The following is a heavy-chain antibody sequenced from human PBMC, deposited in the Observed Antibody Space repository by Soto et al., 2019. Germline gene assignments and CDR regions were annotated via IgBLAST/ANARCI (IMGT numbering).Heavy chain of an antibody. Sequence: PGESLKISCKGSGYSFTSYWIGWVRQMPGKGLEWMGIIYPGDSDTRYSPSFQGQVTISADKSTSTAYLQWSSLKASDTAMYYCARELASRYYYDSSGPIDYWGQGTLVTVSS. D-gene: IGHD3-22*01. V-gene: IGHV5-51*01. CDR1: GYSFTSYW. J-gene: IGHJ4*02. CDR2: IYPGDSDT. CDR3: ARELASRYYYDSSGPIDY.